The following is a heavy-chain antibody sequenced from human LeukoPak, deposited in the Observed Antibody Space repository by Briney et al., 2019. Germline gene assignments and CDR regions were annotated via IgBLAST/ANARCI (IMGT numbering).Heavy chain of an antibody. CDR3: ARDRLAAALRVWFDP. J-gene: IGHJ5*02. CDR1: GGTFSSYA. CDR2: IIPIFGTA. D-gene: IGHD6-13*01. Sequence: SVKVSCKASGGTFSSYAISWVRQAPGQGLEWMGGIIPIFGTANYAQKFQGRVTITADKSTSTAYMELSSLRSEDTAVYYCARDRLAAALRVWFDPWGQGTLVTVSS. V-gene: IGHV1-69*06.